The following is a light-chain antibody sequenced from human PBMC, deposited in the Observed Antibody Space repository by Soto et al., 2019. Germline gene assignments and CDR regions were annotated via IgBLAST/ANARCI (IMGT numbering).Light chain of an antibody. CDR3: QQYGNSEII. J-gene: IGKJ5*01. Sequence: EIVLTQSPGTLSLSPGERATLSCRASQSLTNSFIAWYQQKPGQAPRLLIYDTSSRATGIPDRFSGSGSGTDFTLTISRLEPEDFAVFFCQQYGNSEIIFGQGTRLEIK. CDR2: DTS. V-gene: IGKV3-20*01. CDR1: QSLTNSF.